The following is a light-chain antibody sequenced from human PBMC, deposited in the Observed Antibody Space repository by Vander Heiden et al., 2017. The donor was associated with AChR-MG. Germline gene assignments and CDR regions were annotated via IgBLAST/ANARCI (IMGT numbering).Light chain of an antibody. CDR2: EVS. Sequence: QSALTQPPSASGSPGQSVTISCTGTSSDVGGYHYVPGYQHHPGQAPKRLFYEVSKRPSGVPDRFAGSKAGNTAALTFSGRQAEDEADYYCSSYSGSNNWVFGGGTKLNVL. V-gene: IGLV2-8*01. CDR1: SSDVGGYHY. CDR3: SSYSGSNNWV. J-gene: IGLJ3*02.